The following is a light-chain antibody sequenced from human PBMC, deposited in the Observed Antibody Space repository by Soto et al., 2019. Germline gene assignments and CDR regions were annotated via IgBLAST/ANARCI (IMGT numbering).Light chain of an antibody. J-gene: IGKJ1*01. CDR3: QQYGSSPVT. Sequence: ESVLTQSPGTLSLSPGERATLSCRASQTVISNYLAWYQQKPGQAPRLLIYGASSRATGIPDRFSGSGSGTDFTLTISRLEPEDFAVYFCQQYGSSPVTFGQGTKVDIK. CDR1: QTVISNY. V-gene: IGKV3-20*01. CDR2: GAS.